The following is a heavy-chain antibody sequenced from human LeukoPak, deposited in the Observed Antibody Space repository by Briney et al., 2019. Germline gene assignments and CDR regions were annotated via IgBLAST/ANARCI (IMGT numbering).Heavy chain of an antibody. D-gene: IGHD2-21*02. V-gene: IGHV3-23*01. J-gene: IGHJ1*01. Sequence: GGSLRLSCAASGFTFSSYAMSWVRQAPGKGLEWVSAISGSGGSTAYADSVKGRFTISRDNSKNMLYLQMNSLRAEDTAVFYCAKDMGAPAYCGGDCYSRYFQHWGQGTLVTVSS. CDR2: ISGSGGST. CDR3: AKDMGAPAYCGGDCYSRYFQH. CDR1: GFTFSSYA.